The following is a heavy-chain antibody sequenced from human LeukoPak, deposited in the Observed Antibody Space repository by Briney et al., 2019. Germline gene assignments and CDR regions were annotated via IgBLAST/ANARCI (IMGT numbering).Heavy chain of an antibody. CDR2: ISSSGSTI. V-gene: IGHV3-48*03. D-gene: IGHD3-10*01. CDR3: ARDRVPFGNFDY. Sequence: PGGSLRLSCAASGFTFSSYEMNWVRQAPGKGLEWVSYISSSGSTIYYADSVKGRFTISRDNAKNSLYLQMNSLRAEDTAVYYCARDRVPFGNFDYWGQGTLVTVSS. J-gene: IGHJ4*02. CDR1: GFTFSSYE.